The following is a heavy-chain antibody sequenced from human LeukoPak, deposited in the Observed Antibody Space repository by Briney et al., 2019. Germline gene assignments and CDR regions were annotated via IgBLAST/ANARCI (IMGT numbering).Heavy chain of an antibody. Sequence: GGSLRLSCAASGFTVSSNYMSWVRQSPGKGLEWVSVIYSGGGTDYADSVKGRFTVSRDNSKNTLYLQMNSLRAEDTAVYYCARDSPDCWGQGTLVTVSS. CDR1: GFTVSSNY. CDR2: IYSGGGT. CDR3: ARDSPDC. J-gene: IGHJ4*02. V-gene: IGHV3-66*01.